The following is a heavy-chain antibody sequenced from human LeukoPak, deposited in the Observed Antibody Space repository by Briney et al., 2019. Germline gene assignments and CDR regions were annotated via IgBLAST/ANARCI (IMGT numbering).Heavy chain of an antibody. Sequence: SQTLSLTCAISGDSVPSNSGVGNWPSQSPSRVLEWLGRTYFRSKWYNEYAASVKSRITINPDTSKNQFSLQLNSVTSEDTAVYYCAGSFSGAIDYWGQGTLVTVSS. J-gene: IGHJ4*02. CDR2: TYFRSKWYN. CDR1: GDSVPSNSGV. V-gene: IGHV6-1*01. D-gene: IGHD3-10*01. CDR3: AGSFSGAIDY.